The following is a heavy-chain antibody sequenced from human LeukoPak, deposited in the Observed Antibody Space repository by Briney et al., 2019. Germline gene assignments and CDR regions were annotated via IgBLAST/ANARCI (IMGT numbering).Heavy chain of an antibody. Sequence: ASQTLSLTCTVSGGSISSGSDYWSWIRQPAGKGLEWIGRIYTSGSTNYNPSLKCRVTISLDTSKNQFSLKLSSVTAADTAVYYCANSIDFDYGDYYFDYWGQGALVTISS. CDR3: ANSIDFDYGDYYFDY. V-gene: IGHV4-61*02. J-gene: IGHJ4*02. D-gene: IGHD4-17*01. CDR2: IYTSGST. CDR1: GGSISSGSDY.